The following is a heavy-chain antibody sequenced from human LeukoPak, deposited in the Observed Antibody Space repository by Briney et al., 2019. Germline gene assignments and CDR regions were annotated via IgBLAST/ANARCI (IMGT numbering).Heavy chain of an antibody. CDR3: ARGILPDFWSGYSLFDP. V-gene: IGHV1-8*01. CDR1: GYTFISYD. D-gene: IGHD3-3*01. CDR2: MNPNSGNT. Sequence: VASVKVSCKASGYTFISYDINWVRQATGQGLEWMGWMNPNSGNTGYAQKFQGRATMTRNTSVSTAYMELSSLRSEDTAVYYCARGILPDFWSGYSLFDPWGQGTLVTVSS. J-gene: IGHJ5*02.